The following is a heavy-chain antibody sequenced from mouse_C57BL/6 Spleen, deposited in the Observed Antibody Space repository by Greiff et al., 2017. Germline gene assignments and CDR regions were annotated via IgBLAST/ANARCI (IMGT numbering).Heavy chain of an antibody. CDR2: IYPGDGDT. V-gene: IGHV1-82*01. J-gene: IGHJ2*01. Sequence: QVQLQQSGPELVKPGASVKISCKASGYAFSSSWMNWVKQRPGKGLEWIGRIYPGDGDTNYNGKFKGKATLTADKSSSTAYMQLRSLTSEDSAVYFCARNSHYWGQGTTLTVSS. CDR1: GYAFSSSW. CDR3: ARNSHY.